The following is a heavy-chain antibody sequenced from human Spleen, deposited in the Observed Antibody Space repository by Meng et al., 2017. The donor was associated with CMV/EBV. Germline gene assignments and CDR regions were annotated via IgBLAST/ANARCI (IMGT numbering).Heavy chain of an antibody. CDR1: GFAFSNYG. V-gene: IGHV3-30*02. D-gene: IGHD3-3*01. Sequence: GESLKISCVASGFAFSNYGVHWVRQAPGRGLEWVAVIRNEGSNKYYADSMKARCTMSRDNSKNTLYRQMNSLRAEDKAVYSCAKEKIFGLVIWAGGFDIWGQGTMVTVSS. CDR2: IRNEGSNK. CDR3: AKEKIFGLVIWAGGFDI. J-gene: IGHJ3*02.